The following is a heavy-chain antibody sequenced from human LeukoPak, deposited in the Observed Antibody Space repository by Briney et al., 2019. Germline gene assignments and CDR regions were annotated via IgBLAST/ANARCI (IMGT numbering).Heavy chain of an antibody. Sequence: ASVKVSCKASGYTFTGYYMHWVRQAPGQGLEWMGRINPNSGGTNYAQKFQGRVTMTRDTSISTAYMELSRLRSDDTAVYYCARGRIAVAGTGVDYWGQGTLVTVPS. V-gene: IGHV1-2*06. CDR2: INPNSGGT. J-gene: IGHJ4*02. CDR1: GYTFTGYY. CDR3: ARGRIAVAGTGVDY. D-gene: IGHD6-19*01.